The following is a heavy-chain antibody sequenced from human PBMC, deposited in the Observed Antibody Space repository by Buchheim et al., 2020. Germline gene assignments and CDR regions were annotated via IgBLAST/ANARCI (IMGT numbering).Heavy chain of an antibody. CDR3: ARFYGDYYYFDY. CDR1: GGSVYSGDYY. J-gene: IGHJ4*02. CDR2: IYYTGTT. V-gene: IGHV4-30-4*01. Sequence: QVQLQESGPGLVKPSQTLSLTRSGSGGSVYSGDYYRSWLRQPPGKGLEWIGYIYYTGTTYYNPSPKSRVSISVHTSKNQFPLKLTSVTAADTAVYYCARFYGDYYYFDYWGQGTL. D-gene: IGHD4-17*01.